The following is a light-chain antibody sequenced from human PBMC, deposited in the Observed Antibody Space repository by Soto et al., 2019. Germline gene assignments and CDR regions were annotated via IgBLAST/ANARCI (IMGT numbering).Light chain of an antibody. CDR1: RSIITN. CDR3: QQYNYWPLPT. CDR2: GAS. J-gene: IGKJ4*01. V-gene: IGKV3-15*01. Sequence: EIVMTQSPATLLVSPGERVTLSCRASRSIITNLAWYQHKPGQAPRLLIYGASPRAAGIPARFTGSGSGTEFTLTISSLQSEDFAFSDCQQYNYWPLPTFGGGTKVEIK.